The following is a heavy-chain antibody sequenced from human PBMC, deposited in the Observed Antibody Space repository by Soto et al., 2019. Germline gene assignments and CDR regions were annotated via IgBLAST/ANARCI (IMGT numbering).Heavy chain of an antibody. D-gene: IGHD6-25*01. CDR2: LYWNDDK. CDR1: GSSPTTSGVG. Sequence: QITLKESGPTLVNPTQTLTLTCTFSGSSPTTSGVGVGWIRQPPGKAPEWLALLYWNDDKRYSPSLRSRLTITKGTSKNQVVLTMTDMDPVDTATYYCAHRLGSRGSFDYWGQGSLVTVSS. CDR3: AHRLGSRGSFDY. J-gene: IGHJ4*02. V-gene: IGHV2-5*01.